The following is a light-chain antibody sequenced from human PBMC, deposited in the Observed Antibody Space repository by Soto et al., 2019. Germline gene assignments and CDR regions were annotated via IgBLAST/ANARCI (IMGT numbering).Light chain of an antibody. Sequence: EVVMTQSPASLSASPGERVTLSCRASQNIRSSLAWYQQRPGQAPRLLIYGASTRATGIPDRFSGSGSGTEFTLTISSLQSEDFAVYYCQQYNKWPWTFGQGTKVDIK. J-gene: IGKJ1*01. CDR3: QQYNKWPWT. V-gene: IGKV3D-15*01. CDR2: GAS. CDR1: QNIRSS.